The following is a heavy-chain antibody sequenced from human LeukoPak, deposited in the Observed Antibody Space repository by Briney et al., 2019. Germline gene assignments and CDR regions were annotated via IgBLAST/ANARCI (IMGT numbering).Heavy chain of an antibody. V-gene: IGHV4-59*08. CDR1: GDPLTSHF. CDR2: VFHSGTT. D-gene: IGHD5-24*01. Sequence: SETLSPTCNVSGDPLTSHFWSWIRQTPGKGLEWIGYVFHSGTTNYSPSLKSRVTISLDTSKKQFYLRLASVTAADTALYYCARRMATVTDAFDIWGQGTMVTVSS. CDR3: ARRMATVTDAFDI. J-gene: IGHJ3*02.